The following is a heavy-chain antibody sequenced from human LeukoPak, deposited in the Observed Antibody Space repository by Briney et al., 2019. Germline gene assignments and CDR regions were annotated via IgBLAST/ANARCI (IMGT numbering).Heavy chain of an antibody. Sequence: PGGSLRLSCAASGFTFSNYWMIWVRQAPGKGLVWVANMKQDGSLKYYADSVKGRFTISRDNSKNTLYLQMNSLRAEDTAVYYCAKDRGYGDYYYGMDVWGQGTTVTVSS. CDR1: GFTFSNYW. D-gene: IGHD3-10*01. CDR2: MKQDGSLK. J-gene: IGHJ6*02. V-gene: IGHV3-7*01. CDR3: AKDRGYGDYYYGMDV.